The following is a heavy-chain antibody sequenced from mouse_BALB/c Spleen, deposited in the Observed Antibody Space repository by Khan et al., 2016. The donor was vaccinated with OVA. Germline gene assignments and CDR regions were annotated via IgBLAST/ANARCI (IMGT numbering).Heavy chain of an antibody. Sequence: QVQLQQSGAELVKPGASVRLSCKASGYTFTSYYLYWVKQRPGQGLEWIGDINPSNGGTNFNEKFKSKATVTVDKSFSTAYMELSSLTSEDSAVYYCTRSGYGTFAYWGQGTLVTVSA. CDR2: INPSNGGT. V-gene: IGHV1S81*02. CDR3: TRSGYGTFAY. CDR1: GYTFTSYY. D-gene: IGHD2-1*01. J-gene: IGHJ3*01.